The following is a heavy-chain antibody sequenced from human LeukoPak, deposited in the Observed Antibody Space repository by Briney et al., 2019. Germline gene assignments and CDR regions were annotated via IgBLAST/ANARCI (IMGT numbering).Heavy chain of an antibody. J-gene: IGHJ4*02. Sequence: PGGSLRLSCAASGFTFHDYAMHWVRQAPGKGLEGVSVIRGDASATYYADSVKGRFSISRDNSKNSLYLQMNSLRTEDTAFYYCAKDLGHDYVWGSYRDWGQGSLVTVSS. V-gene: IGHV3-43*02. CDR3: AKDLGHDYVWGSYRD. CDR1: GFTFHDYA. CDR2: IRGDASAT. D-gene: IGHD3-16*02.